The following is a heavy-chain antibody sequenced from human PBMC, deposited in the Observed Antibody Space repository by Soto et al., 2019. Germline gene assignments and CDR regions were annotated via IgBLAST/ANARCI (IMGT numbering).Heavy chain of an antibody. D-gene: IGHD6-19*01. V-gene: IGHV3-48*03. CDR1: GFSLSNYE. J-gene: IGHJ5*02. Sequence: GGSLRLSCTASGFSLSNYEMNWVRQAPGQGLEWVSYINGRGTSTYYADSVEGRFTISRDNAKNSLYLQMNSLRAEDTGVYYCARDRGAVAAWGQGTQVTVSS. CDR3: ARDRGAVAA. CDR2: INGRGTST.